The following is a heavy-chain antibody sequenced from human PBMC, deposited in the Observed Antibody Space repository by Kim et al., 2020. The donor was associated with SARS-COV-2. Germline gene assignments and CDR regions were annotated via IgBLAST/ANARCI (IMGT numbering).Heavy chain of an antibody. CDR3: ARAPPYYDSSGYYYYYGMDV. CDR1: GFTFSSYD. Sequence: GGSLRLSCAASGFTFSSYDMHWVRQATGKGLEWVSAIGTAGDTYYPGSVKGRFTISRENAKNSLYLQMNSLRAGDTAVYYCARAPPYYDSSGYYYYYGMDVWGQGTTVTVSS. V-gene: IGHV3-13*01. J-gene: IGHJ6*02. CDR2: IGTAGDT. D-gene: IGHD3-22*01.